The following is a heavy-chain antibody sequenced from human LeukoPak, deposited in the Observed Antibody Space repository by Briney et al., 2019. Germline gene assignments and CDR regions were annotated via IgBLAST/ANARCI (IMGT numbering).Heavy chain of an antibody. Sequence: SVKVSCKASGGTFISYAISWVRQAPGQGLEWMGGIIPIFGTANYAQKFQGRVTITADESTSTAYMELSSLRSEDTAVYYCARHGGSYGGNSEGFDYWGQGTLVTVSS. J-gene: IGHJ4*02. D-gene: IGHD4-23*01. CDR1: GGTFISYA. CDR2: IIPIFGTA. V-gene: IGHV1-69*13. CDR3: ARHGGSYGGNSEGFDY.